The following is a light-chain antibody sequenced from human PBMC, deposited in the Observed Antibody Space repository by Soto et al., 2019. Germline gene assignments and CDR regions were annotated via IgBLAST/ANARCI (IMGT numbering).Light chain of an antibody. V-gene: IGLV1-51*01. Sequence: QSVLTQPPSASGTPGQRVTISCSGSNSNVGSNTVHWYQHLPGTAPKLLIYDNNKRPSGIPDRFSGSKSGTSATLGITGLQTGDEADYYCGTWDSSLSAGGVFGTGTKVTVL. CDR3: GTWDSSLSAGGV. CDR2: DNN. J-gene: IGLJ1*01. CDR1: NSNVGSNT.